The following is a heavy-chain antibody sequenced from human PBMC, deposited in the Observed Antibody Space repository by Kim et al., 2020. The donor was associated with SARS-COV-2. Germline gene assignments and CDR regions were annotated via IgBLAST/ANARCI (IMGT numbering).Heavy chain of an antibody. V-gene: IGHV3-9*01. CDR3: AKGDYPVQRFTAAAFDY. CDR1: GFTFDDYA. J-gene: IGHJ4*02. D-gene: IGHD6-13*01. Sequence: GGSLRLSCAASGFTFDDYAMHWVRQAPGKGLEWVSGISWNSGSIGYADSVKGRFTISRDNAKNSLYLQMNSLRAEDTALYYCAKGDYPVQRFTAAAFDYWGQGTLVTVSS. CDR2: ISWNSGSI.